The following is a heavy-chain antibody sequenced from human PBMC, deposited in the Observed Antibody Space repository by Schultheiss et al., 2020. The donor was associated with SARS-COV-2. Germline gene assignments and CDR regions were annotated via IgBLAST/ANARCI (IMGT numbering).Heavy chain of an antibody. CDR1: GGSISSGDYY. D-gene: IGHD3-22*01. V-gene: IGHV4-39*01. CDR2: IYYSGTT. J-gene: IGHJ4*02. CDR3: ARHTDSFYFYPFDY. Sequence: SETLSLTCTVSGGSISSGDYYWSWIRQPPGKGLEWIGSIYYSGTTYYNPSLKSRVTISIDTSKDHFSLRLTSVTATDTAVYYCARHTDSFYFYPFDYWGQGTLVTVSS.